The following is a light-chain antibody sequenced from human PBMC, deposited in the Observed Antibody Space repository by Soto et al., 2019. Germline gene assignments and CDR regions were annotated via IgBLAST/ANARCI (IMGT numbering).Light chain of an antibody. V-gene: IGKV3-15*01. CDR1: QNVYNN. Sequence: ELVMTQSPATLSLSPGEGATLSCTASQNVYNNLAWYQQRPCQPPKLLIYDASTRATGISARFSGSGYGTEFTLTISSLQSEDFAVYFCQQCRNWPLTFGGGTKVEIK. J-gene: IGKJ4*01. CDR3: QQCRNWPLT. CDR2: DAS.